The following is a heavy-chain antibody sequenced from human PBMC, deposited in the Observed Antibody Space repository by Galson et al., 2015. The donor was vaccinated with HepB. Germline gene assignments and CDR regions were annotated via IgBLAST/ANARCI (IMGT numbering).Heavy chain of an antibody. CDR3: ASTRHDYGDYGAWNYFDY. CDR2: IYTSGST. D-gene: IGHD4-17*01. J-gene: IGHJ4*02. V-gene: IGHV4-4*07. Sequence: ETLSLTCTVSGRSISSYYCSWIRQHAGKGLEWIGRIYTSGSTNYNTSLKGRVTMSVDTSKNQFSLKLSSVTAADTAVYYCASTRHDYGDYGAWNYFDYWGQGTLVTVSS. CDR1: GRSISSYY.